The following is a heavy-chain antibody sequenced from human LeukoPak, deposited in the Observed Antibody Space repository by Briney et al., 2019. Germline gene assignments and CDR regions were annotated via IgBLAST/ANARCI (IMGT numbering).Heavy chain of an antibody. V-gene: IGHV1-69*01. CDR1: XXTFXXYX. Sequence: ASXXTFXXYXXSWVRXXXGQXXEWMGGIIPIFGTANYAQKFQGRVTITADESTSTAYMELSSLRSEDTAVYYCAIHEYSSSSDYWGQGTLVTVSS. CDR3: AIHEYSSSSDY. CDR2: IIPIFGTA. D-gene: IGHD6-6*01. J-gene: IGHJ4*02.